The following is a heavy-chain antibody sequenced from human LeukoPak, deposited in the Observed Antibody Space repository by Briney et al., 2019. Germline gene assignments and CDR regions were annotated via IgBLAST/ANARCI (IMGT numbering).Heavy chain of an antibody. D-gene: IGHD1-26*01. CDR2: IYYTGST. V-gene: IGHV4-59*01. CDR1: GGSRSSYY. J-gene: IGHJ4*02. Sequence: SETLSLTCTVSGGSRSSYYWSWIRQPPGKGLEWIGYIYYTGSTDYNPSLKSRVTISVDTSKNQFSLKLSSVTAADTAVYYCAREGYSGTFDYWGQGILVTVSS. CDR3: AREGYSGTFDY.